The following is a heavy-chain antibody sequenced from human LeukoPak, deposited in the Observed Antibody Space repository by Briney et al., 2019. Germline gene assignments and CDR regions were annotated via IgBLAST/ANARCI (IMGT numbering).Heavy chain of an antibody. D-gene: IGHD6-13*01. J-gene: IGHJ4*02. Sequence: ASVKVSCKASGYTFTSYAMHWVRQAPGQRLEWMGWINAGNGNTKYSQKFQGRVTITRDTSASTAYTELSSLGSEDTAVYYCARRYSSSWYAPFDYWGQGTLVTVSS. CDR3: ARRYSSSWYAPFDY. CDR1: GYTFTSYA. V-gene: IGHV1-3*01. CDR2: INAGNGNT.